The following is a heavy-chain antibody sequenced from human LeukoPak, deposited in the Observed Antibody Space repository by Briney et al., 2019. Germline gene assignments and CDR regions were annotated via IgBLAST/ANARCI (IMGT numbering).Heavy chain of an antibody. CDR3: AKGLGPITMTVVVTNVS. J-gene: IGHJ4*02. CDR2: ISASGGDT. Sequence: GGSLRLSCAASGFSFSTYSFSWVRQAPGKGLEWVSGISASGGDTFYADSVKGRFTISRDNSKNTLSLQMNSLRAEDTAVYYCAKGLGPITMTVVVTNVSWGQGTLVTVSS. V-gene: IGHV3-23*01. CDR1: GFSFSTYS. D-gene: IGHD3-22*01.